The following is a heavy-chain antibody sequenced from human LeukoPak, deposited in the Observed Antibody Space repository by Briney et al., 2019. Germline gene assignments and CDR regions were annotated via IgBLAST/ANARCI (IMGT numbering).Heavy chain of an antibody. CDR3: ATVATGFDY. CDR2: FDPEDGET. V-gene: IGHV1-24*01. J-gene: IGHJ4*02. Sequence: VASVTVSCKVSGYTLTELSMHWVRQAPGKGLEGMGGFDPEDGETIYAQKFQGTVTMTEDTSTDTAYMELSSLRSEDTAVYYCATVATGFDYWGQGTLVTVSS. CDR1: GYTLTELS.